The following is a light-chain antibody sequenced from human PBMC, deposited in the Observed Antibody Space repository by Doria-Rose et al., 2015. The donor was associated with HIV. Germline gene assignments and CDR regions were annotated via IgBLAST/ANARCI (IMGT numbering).Light chain of an antibody. CDR2: WAS. CDR1: QSLLYTSKNY. Sequence: TQSPESLGMSLGERATLNCKSNQSLLYTSKNYLAWYQQKPGQPPKLLIYWASIRQSGVPARFSGSWSGTDFTLTISSLEAEDVAVYYCQQYYDTPSFGPGTTVDIQ. CDR3: QQYYDTPS. V-gene: IGKV4-1*01. J-gene: IGKJ3*01.